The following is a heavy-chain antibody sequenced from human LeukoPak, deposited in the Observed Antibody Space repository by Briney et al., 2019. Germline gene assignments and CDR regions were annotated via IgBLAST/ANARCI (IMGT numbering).Heavy chain of an antibody. V-gene: IGHV3-53*01. CDR3: ARVTSGYYGY. Sequence: GGTLRLSCAASGFTVSSNYMSWVRQAPGKGLEWVSVIYSGGSTYYADSVKGRFTISRDNSKNTLYLQMNSLRAEDTAVYYCARVTSGYYGYWGQGTLVTVSS. D-gene: IGHD3-3*01. CDR1: GFTVSSNY. CDR2: IYSGGST. J-gene: IGHJ4*02.